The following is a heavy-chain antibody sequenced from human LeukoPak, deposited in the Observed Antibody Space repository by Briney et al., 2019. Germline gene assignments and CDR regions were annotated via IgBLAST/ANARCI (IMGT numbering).Heavy chain of an antibody. CDR3: AQDNLRGYSSGWYDY. D-gene: IGHD6-19*01. CDR1: GFTFDDYA. V-gene: IGHV3-9*01. J-gene: IGHJ4*02. Sequence: GGSLRLSCAPSGFTFDDYAMHWVRQAPGKGLEWVSDISWNSGSIGYADSVKGRFTISRDNAKNSLYLQMNSLRAEDTALYYCAQDNLRGYSSGWYDYWDQGTLVTVSS. CDR2: ISWNSGSI.